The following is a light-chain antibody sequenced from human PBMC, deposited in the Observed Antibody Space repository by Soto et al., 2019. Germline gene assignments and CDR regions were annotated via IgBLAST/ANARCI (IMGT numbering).Light chain of an antibody. J-gene: IGKJ3*01. V-gene: IGKV1-33*01. CDR2: DAS. CDR1: QDISNY. Sequence: DIQMTQSPSALSASVGDIVPSTYQSSQDISNYLHWYQQKPGKAPKLLIYDASNLETGVPSRFSGSGSGTDFTFTISSLQPEDIATYYCQQYDNLPPFTFGPGTKVDIK. CDR3: QQYDNLPPFT.